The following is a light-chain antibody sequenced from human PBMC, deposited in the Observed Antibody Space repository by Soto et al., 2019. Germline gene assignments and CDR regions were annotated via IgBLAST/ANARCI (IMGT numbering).Light chain of an antibody. CDR2: DVS. J-gene: IGKJ1*01. CDR3: QQYSMAPLT. V-gene: IGKV3-11*01. Sequence: EIVLTQSPATLSLSPGERATLSCRASQSVFTYLAWYQQKPGQAPRLLIYDVSDRATGIPARFSGTGSGTDFTLTISSLEPEDFAVYFCQQYSMAPLTFGQGTKVDIK. CDR1: QSVFTY.